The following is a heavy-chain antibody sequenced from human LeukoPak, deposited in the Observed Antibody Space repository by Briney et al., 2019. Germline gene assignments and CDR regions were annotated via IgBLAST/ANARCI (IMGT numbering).Heavy chain of an antibody. CDR1: GYTFTSYD. J-gene: IGHJ4*02. V-gene: IGHV1-8*01. CDR2: MNPNSGNT. Sequence: ASVKVSCKASGYTFTSYDINWVRQATGQGLEWMGWMNPNSGNTGYAQKFQGRVTMTRNTSISTAYMELSSLRSEDTAVYYCANLAGYSSGWQIDYWGQGTLVTVSS. D-gene: IGHD6-19*01. CDR3: ANLAGYSSGWQIDY.